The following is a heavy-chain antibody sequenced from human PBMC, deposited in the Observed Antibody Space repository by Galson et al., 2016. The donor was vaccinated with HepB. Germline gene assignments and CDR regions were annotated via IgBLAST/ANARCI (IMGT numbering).Heavy chain of an antibody. V-gene: IGHV4-34*01. D-gene: IGHD3-16*01. CDR2: INHRGST. Sequence: SETLSLTCGVAGASFSENYWSWIRQPPGEGLEWIGEINHRGSTNYNPSLRSRVTISVDTSKHQFSLKLTSATTADTAVYFCARVPAGRYGPPGTFDVWGKGTLVTVSS. J-gene: IGHJ3*01. CDR1: GASFSENY. CDR3: ARVPAGRYGPPGTFDV.